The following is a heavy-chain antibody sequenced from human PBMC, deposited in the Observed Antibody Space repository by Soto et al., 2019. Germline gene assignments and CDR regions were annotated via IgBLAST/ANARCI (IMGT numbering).Heavy chain of an antibody. CDR1: GYTFNTYG. J-gene: IGHJ6*02. Sequence: QVQLVQSGAEVKKPGASVKVSCKASGYTFNTYGISWVRQAPGQGLEGMGWISAYNGDTNYAQKFQGRVTMTTDTSTSTAYMELRSPRSDDTAVYYSARRDFWSGLGYYYGMDVWGQGTTLTVSS. V-gene: IGHV1-18*04. D-gene: IGHD3-3*01. CDR3: ARRDFWSGLGYYYGMDV. CDR2: ISAYNGDT.